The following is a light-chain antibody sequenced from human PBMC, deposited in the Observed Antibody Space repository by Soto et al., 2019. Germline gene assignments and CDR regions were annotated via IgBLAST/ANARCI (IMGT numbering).Light chain of an antibody. Sequence: QSALTQPRSVSGSPGQSIAISCTGTSSDVGRYDFVSWYQQNPGRAPKVLIYDVTKRPSGVPDRFSGSKSGNTAFLTISWLQAEDEAEYYCCSYAGTYTLVFGGGTKLTVL. CDR2: DVT. CDR1: SSDVGRYDF. V-gene: IGLV2-11*01. CDR3: CSYAGTYTLV. J-gene: IGLJ2*01.